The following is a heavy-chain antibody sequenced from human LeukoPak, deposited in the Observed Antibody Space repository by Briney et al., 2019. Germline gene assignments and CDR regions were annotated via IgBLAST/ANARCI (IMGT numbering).Heavy chain of an antibody. CDR1: GYTFTSYG. J-gene: IGHJ6*04. CDR2: ISAYNGNT. D-gene: IGHD5-24*01. Sequence: SVKVSCKASGYTFTSYGISWVRQAPGQGLEWMGWISAYNGNTNYAQKLQGRVTMTTDTSTSTAYMELRSLRSDDTAVYYCARGSRGRDGYNRYGMDVWGKGTTVTVSS. V-gene: IGHV1-18*01. CDR3: ARGSRGRDGYNRYGMDV.